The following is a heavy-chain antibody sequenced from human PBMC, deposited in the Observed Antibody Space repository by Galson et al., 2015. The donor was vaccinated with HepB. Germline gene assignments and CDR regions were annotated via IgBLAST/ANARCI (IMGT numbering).Heavy chain of an antibody. Sequence: ETLSLTCTVSGGSISSSSYYWGWIRQPPGKGLEWIGNIYYTGSTYYSPSPKSRVTISVDTPKNQFSLKLSSVTVADTAIYYCARDHWPLHFDYWGQGTLVTVSS. CDR1: GGSISSSSYY. CDR2: IYYTGST. CDR3: ARDHWPLHFDY. V-gene: IGHV4-39*07. J-gene: IGHJ4*02. D-gene: IGHD1-1*01.